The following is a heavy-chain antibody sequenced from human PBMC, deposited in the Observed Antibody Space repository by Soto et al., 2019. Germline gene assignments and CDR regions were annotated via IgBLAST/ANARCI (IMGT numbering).Heavy chain of an antibody. V-gene: IGHV3-72*01. CDR3: FRCFHGIDV. CDR1: GFTFSDYY. J-gene: IGHJ6*02. Sequence: EVQLVESGGGLLLPGGSLRLSCEASGFTFSDYYMDWVRQAPGQGLEWLGRSRNKANRYTTDHAPSVKGRFTISRDESKNSLYLQMNSLKTEDAAVYYCFRCFHGIDVWGQGTTVTVSS. CDR2: SRNKANRYTT. D-gene: IGHD3-16*01.